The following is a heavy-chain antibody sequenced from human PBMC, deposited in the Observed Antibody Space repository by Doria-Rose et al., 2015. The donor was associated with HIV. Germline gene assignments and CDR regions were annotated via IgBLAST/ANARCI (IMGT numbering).Heavy chain of an antibody. CDR3: ARMGSYRELDY. J-gene: IGHJ4*02. D-gene: IGHD3-3*01. CDR1: GASVSSRGYY. Sequence: GVGKPSETLSLTCSVSGASVSSRGYYWNWIRQVPGKGLESLGYTYYTGTSDYSPSLKSRLNMAVDTSKNQFSLKLSFVTVADTAVYYCARMGSYRELDYWGQGALVTVSA. CDR2: TYYTGTS. V-gene: IGHV4-31*03.